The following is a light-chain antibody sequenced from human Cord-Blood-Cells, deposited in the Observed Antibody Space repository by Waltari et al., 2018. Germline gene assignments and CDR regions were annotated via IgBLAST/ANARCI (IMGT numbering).Light chain of an antibody. CDR2: EGS. V-gene: IGLV2-23*01. J-gene: IGLJ3*02. CDR1: RSDVGSSNL. Sequence: QSALTQPASVSGSPGQSLTISCTGTRSDVGSSNLLPWYQQHPGKAPKLMIYEGSKRPSGVSNRFSGSKSGNTASLTISGLQAEDEADYYCCSYAGSSTLVFGGGTKLTVL. CDR3: CSYAGSSTLV.